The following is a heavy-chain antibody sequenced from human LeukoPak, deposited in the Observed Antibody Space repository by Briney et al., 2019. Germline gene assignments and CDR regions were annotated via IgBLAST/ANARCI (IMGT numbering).Heavy chain of an antibody. V-gene: IGHV4-4*07. CDR2: IYSSGST. CDR3: VRESVWYSSGWYYCDY. J-gene: IGHJ4*02. Sequence: PSETLSLTCTVSGGSISNYYRSWIRQPAGKGLEWIGRIYSSGSTNYNPSLKSRVTMSVDTSKNQFSLKLSHVTAADPAVYYCVRESVWYSSGWYYCDYWGQGTLVTVSS. CDR1: GGSISNYY. D-gene: IGHD6-19*01.